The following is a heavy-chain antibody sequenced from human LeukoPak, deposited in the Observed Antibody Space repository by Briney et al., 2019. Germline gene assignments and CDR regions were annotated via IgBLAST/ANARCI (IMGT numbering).Heavy chain of an antibody. Sequence: SETLSLTCTVSGGSIGSYYWSWIRQPAGEGLEWIGRIYTSGSTNYNPSLKSRVTMSVDTSKKQFSLKLSSVTAADTAVYYCASSLAAAGGSFDNWGQGILVTVSS. D-gene: IGHD6-13*01. CDR3: ASSLAAAGGSFDN. CDR1: GGSIGSYY. J-gene: IGHJ4*02. CDR2: IYTSGST. V-gene: IGHV4-4*07.